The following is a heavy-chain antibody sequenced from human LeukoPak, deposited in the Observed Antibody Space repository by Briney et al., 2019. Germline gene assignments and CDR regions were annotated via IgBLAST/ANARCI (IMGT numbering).Heavy chain of an antibody. V-gene: IGHV4-59*01. D-gene: IGHD4-23*01. Sequence: SETQSLTCTVSGGSISSYYWSWIRQPPGKGLEWIGYIYYSGSTNYNPSLKSRVTISVDTSKNQFSLKLSSVTAADTAVYYCARTLPMTTVVTIFDYWGQGTLVTVSS. J-gene: IGHJ4*02. CDR2: IYYSGST. CDR1: GGSISSYY. CDR3: ARTLPMTTVVTIFDY.